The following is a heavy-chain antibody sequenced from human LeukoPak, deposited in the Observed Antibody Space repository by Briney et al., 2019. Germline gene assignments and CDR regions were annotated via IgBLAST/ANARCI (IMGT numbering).Heavy chain of an antibody. Sequence: SVKVSCKASGGTFSSYAISWVRQAPGQGLEWMGRIIPILGIANYAQKFQGRVTITADKSTSTAYMELSSLRSEDTAVYYCARWVTDCSGGSCHNYLDYWGQGTLVTVSS. V-gene: IGHV1-69*04. J-gene: IGHJ4*02. CDR2: IIPILGIA. D-gene: IGHD2-15*01. CDR1: GGTFSSYA. CDR3: ARWVTDCSGGSCHNYLDY.